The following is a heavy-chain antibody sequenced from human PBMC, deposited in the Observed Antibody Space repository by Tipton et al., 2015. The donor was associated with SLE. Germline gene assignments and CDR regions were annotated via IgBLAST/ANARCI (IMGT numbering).Heavy chain of an antibody. CDR3: ARDPFCNDGVCAKNHFDY. CDR2: VYTSGSP. V-gene: IGHV4-4*07. J-gene: IGHJ4*02. Sequence: LRLSCAASGFNFSASAMNWVRQAPGKGLEWIGRVYTSGSPYYNPSLQSRVVMSMDKSKNQFSLKLTAVTAADTAVYYCARDPFCNDGVCAKNHFDYWGQGTLVTVSS. D-gene: IGHD2-8*01. CDR1: GFNFSASA.